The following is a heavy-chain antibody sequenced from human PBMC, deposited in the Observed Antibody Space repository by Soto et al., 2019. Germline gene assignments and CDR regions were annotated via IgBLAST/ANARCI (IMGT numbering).Heavy chain of an antibody. CDR1: GFTFDDNA. CDR2: INWKSDI. V-gene: IGHV3-9*01. CDR3: AISQDRGGRTTFVS. Sequence: GGSLRLSCAVSGFTFDDNAMHWVRQAPEKGLEWVSGINWKSDIGYADSVRGRFTISRDNAENSLHLQMNSLRAEDTALYYCAISQDRGGRTTFVSWGQGTPVTVSS. D-gene: IGHD3-16*01. J-gene: IGHJ5*01.